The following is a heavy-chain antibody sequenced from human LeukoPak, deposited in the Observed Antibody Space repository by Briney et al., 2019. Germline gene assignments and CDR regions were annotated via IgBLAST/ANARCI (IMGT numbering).Heavy chain of an antibody. CDR1: GFTFSSYA. V-gene: IGHV3-30-3*01. J-gene: IGHJ5*02. Sequence: GGSLRLSCAASGFTFSSYAMHWVRQAPGKGLEWVAVISYDGSNKYYADSVKGRFTISRDNSKNTLYLQMNSLRAEDTAVYYCARPKDPNRYCSSTSCHLNWFDPWGQGTPVTVSS. D-gene: IGHD2-2*01. CDR3: ARPKDPNRYCSSTSCHLNWFDP. CDR2: ISYDGSNK.